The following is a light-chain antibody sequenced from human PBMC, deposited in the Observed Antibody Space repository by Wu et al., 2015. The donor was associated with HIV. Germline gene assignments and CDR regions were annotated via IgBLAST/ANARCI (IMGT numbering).Light chain of an antibody. J-gene: IGKJ1*01. CDR2: AAS. V-gene: IGKV1-39*01. CDR3: QQIYITPKT. CDR1: QSISSY. Sequence: DIQMTQSPSSLSASVGDRVTITCRASQSISSYLHWFQQKPGAAPKLLIYAASSLQSGVPSRFSGGGSGTDFTLTISSLQPEDFATYYCQQIYITPKTFSQGTRVEIK.